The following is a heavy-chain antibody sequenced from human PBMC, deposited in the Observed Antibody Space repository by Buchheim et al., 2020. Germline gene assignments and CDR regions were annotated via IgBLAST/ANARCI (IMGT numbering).Heavy chain of an antibody. CDR1: GFTFSSYW. Sequence: EVQLVESGGGLVQPGGSLRLSCAASGFTFSSYWMHWVRQAPGKGLVWVSRINSDGSSTSYSDYVKGRFTISRDNAKNTLYLRMNSLRAEDTAVYYCASQKTTVYYYYGMDVWGQGTT. CDR3: ASQKTTVYYYYGMDV. J-gene: IGHJ6*02. D-gene: IGHD1-14*01. V-gene: IGHV3-74*01. CDR2: INSDGSST.